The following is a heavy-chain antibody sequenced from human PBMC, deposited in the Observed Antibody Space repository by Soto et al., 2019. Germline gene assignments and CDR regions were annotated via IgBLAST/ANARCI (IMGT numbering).Heavy chain of an antibody. CDR3: TRQWCGGDCYLGRGDYYYGMDV. J-gene: IGHJ6*02. Sequence: PGGSLRLSCAASGFTFSGSAMHWVRQASGKGLEWVGRIRSKANSYATAYAASVKGRFTISRDDSKNTAYLQMNSLKTEDTAVYYCTRQWCGGDCYLGRGDYYYGMDVWGQGTTVTVSS. CDR2: IRSKANSYAT. CDR1: GFTFSGSA. V-gene: IGHV3-73*01. D-gene: IGHD2-21*02.